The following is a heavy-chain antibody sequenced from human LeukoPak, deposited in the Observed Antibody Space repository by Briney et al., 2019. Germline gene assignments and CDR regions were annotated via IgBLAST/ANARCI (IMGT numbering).Heavy chain of an antibody. J-gene: IGHJ3*02. D-gene: IGHD6-13*01. CDR3: ARIAAAGKGDAFDI. CDR2: INHSGST. Sequence: SETLSLTCTVSGGSISSYYWSWIRQPPGKGLEWIGEINHSGSTNYNPSLKSRVTISVDTSKNQFSLKLSSVTAADTAVYYCARIAAAGKGDAFDIWGQGTMVTVSS. CDR1: GGSISSYY. V-gene: IGHV4-34*01.